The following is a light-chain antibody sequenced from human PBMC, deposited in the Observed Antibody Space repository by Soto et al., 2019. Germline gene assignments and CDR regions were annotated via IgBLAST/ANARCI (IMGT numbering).Light chain of an antibody. V-gene: IGLV2-14*01. CDR1: SSDVGLYNY. Sequence: QSVLTQPASVSGSPGQSITISCTGTSSDVGLYNYVSWYQHHPGKAPKLMIYDVSDRPSGVSNRFSGSKSGNTASLTISGLQAEDEGDYYCCSYTGSSRVFGGGTKLTVL. J-gene: IGLJ2*01. CDR3: CSYTGSSRV. CDR2: DVS.